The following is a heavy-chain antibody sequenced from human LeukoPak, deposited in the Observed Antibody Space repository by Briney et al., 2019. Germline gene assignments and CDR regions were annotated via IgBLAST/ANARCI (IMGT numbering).Heavy chain of an antibody. CDR1: GFTVSNSY. D-gene: IGHD3-9*01. V-gene: IGHV3-53*01. CDR3: ARALYLDSFKIDP. Sequence: GGSLRLFCAASGFTVSNSYMTWVRQAPGKGLEWVSVIYRSGSTHYADSVKGRFSISRDSSNNTLFLQMSSLRVDDTAVYYCARALYLDSFKIDPWGQGTLVTVSS. CDR2: IYRSGST. J-gene: IGHJ5*02.